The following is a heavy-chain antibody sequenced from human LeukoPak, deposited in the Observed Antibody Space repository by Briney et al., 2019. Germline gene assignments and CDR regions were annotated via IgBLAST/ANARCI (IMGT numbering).Heavy chain of an antibody. CDR3: ARRYEGDSSGYHYFDY. V-gene: IGHV5-51*01. D-gene: IGHD3-22*01. Sequence: GESLKISCKGSGYSFTSYWIGWARQMPGKGLEWMGIIYPGDSDTRYSPSFQGQVTISADKSISTAYLQWSSLKASDTAMYYCARRYEGDSSGYHYFDYWGQGTLVTVSS. CDR2: IYPGDSDT. CDR1: GYSFTSYW. J-gene: IGHJ4*02.